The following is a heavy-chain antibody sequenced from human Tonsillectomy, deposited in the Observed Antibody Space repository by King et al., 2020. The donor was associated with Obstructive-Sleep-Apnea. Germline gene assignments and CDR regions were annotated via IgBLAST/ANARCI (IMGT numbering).Heavy chain of an antibody. J-gene: IGHJ5*02. D-gene: IGHD1-26*01. CDR3: ARGSGEPAVNGFDP. Sequence: VQLQQWGAGLLKPSETLSLTCAVFGGSFSDYYWSWIRQPPGKGLEWIGEINHSGSTNYNSSLKSRVTISVDTSKNQFSLKLNSVTAADTAVYYCARGSGEPAVNGFDPWGQGTLVTVSS. V-gene: IGHV4-34*01. CDR1: GGSFSDYY. CDR2: INHSGST.